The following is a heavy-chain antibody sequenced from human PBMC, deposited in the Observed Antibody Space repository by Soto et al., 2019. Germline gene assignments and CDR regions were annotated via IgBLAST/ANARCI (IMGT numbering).Heavy chain of an antibody. Sequence: ASVKVSVRTSGYTFTGYFMHWVRQAPGQGFEWRGVINPSGGSSTYAQRFQGRVTMPTDTYTRPVYMDLRSLGSEDTAMYYCARGRYNTVNILPLDYWGQGTLVTVSS. J-gene: IGHJ4*02. V-gene: IGHV1-46*01. CDR3: ARGRYNTVNILPLDY. D-gene: IGHD4-17*01. CDR1: GYTFTGYF. CDR2: INPSGGSS.